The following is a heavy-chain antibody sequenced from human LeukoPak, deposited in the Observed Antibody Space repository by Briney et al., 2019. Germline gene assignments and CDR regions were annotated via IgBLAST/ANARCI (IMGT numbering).Heavy chain of an antibody. CDR2: IKPDGSEE. D-gene: IGHD3-9*01. Sequence: GGSLRLSCAASGFTFSSYWMSWVRQAPGKGLEWVANIKPDGSEESYADFVKGRFTISRDNAKNSLYLQLNSLRAEDTAVYYCARVLTGYRDYWGQGTLVTVSS. V-gene: IGHV3-7*05. CDR3: ARVLTGYRDY. CDR1: GFTFSSYW. J-gene: IGHJ4*02.